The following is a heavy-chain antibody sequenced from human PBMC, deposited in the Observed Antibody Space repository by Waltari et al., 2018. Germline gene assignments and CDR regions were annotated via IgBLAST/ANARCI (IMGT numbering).Heavy chain of an antibody. D-gene: IGHD4-17*01. J-gene: IGHJ4*02. CDR2: IYHSGRT. V-gene: IGHV4-39*01. Sequence: QLQLQASGPRLVKPSETLSLTCTVSGGSIDSGSSYWGWIRQAPGQGLEWIGNIYHSGRTYYNPARESRVNMSVETSNSQFSRRLKSVTAADTALDDCARRADYGLDFDSWGQGTLVAVSS. CDR3: ARRADYGLDFDS. CDR1: GGSIDSGSSY.